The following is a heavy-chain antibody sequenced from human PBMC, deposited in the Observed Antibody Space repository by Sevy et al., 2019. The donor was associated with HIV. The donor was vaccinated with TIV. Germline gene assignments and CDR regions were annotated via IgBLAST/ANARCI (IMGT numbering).Heavy chain of an antibody. D-gene: IGHD2-2*01. CDR3: ARDCSSTSCLWGLDV. Sequence: GGSLRLSCTASGFSFNMYWMSWVRQAPGQGLEWVAHIKRDGSEKYYVDSVRDRFTISRDNAKNSLYLQMNSLRAEDPAVYYCARDCSSTSCLWGLDVWGQGTTVTVSS. J-gene: IGHJ6*02. CDR1: GFSFNMYW. CDR2: IKRDGSEK. V-gene: IGHV3-7*03.